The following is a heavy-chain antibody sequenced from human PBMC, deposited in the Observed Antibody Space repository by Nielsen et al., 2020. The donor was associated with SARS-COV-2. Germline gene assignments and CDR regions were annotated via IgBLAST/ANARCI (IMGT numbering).Heavy chain of an antibody. Sequence: LRLSCTVSGGSISSGGYYWSWIRQHPGKGLEWIGLRHYTGNTYYNPSLQSRLFISVDTSKNQFSLRLSSVTAADTAVYYCATGAGWFDPWGQGTRVTVSS. CDR2: RHYTGNT. D-gene: IGHD6-19*01. J-gene: IGHJ5*02. CDR1: GGSISSGGYY. V-gene: IGHV4-31*03. CDR3: ATGAGWFDP.